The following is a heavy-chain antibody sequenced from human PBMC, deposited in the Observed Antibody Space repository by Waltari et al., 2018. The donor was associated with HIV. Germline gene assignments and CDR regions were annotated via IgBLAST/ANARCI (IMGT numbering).Heavy chain of an antibody. D-gene: IGHD4-17*01. CDR1: GFSVSSYW. CDR2: INIDGSRI. Sequence: EVHLVQSGEGLIKPGGPLRLSCAASGFSVSSYWMHWGRQTPGKGLVLVSRINIDGSRIDYADSVRGRITISRDSAKNTLSLQMNSLTEKDTSVYYCSRDAYGEYDYWGQGTLVTVSS. CDR3: SRDAYGEYDY. J-gene: IGHJ4*02. V-gene: IGHV3-74*01.